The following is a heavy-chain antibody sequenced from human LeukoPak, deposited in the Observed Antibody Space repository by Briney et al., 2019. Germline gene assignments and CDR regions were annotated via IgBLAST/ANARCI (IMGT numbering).Heavy chain of an antibody. D-gene: IGHD6-13*01. J-gene: IGHJ4*02. Sequence: SETLSLTCAVYGGSFSGYYWSWIRQPPGKGLEWIGEINHSGSTNYNPSLKSRVTISVDTSKNQFSLKLSSVTAADTAVYCYARREKYSSSWSYYFDYWGQGTLVTVSS. CDR3: ARREKYSSSWSYYFDY. CDR2: INHSGST. CDR1: GGSFSGYY. V-gene: IGHV4-34*01.